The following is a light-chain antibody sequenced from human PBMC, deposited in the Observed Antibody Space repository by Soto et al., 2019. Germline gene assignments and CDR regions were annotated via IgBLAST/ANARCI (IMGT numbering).Light chain of an antibody. CDR1: QSISSW. Sequence: DIQMTQSPSTLSASVGDRVTITCRASQSISSWLAWYQQKPGKAPKLLIYDASSLESVVPSMVNGSGSGTEFTLTISSQQPDDFATYDFQQYNSYSGTFGEGNKLEIK. V-gene: IGKV1-5*01. CDR3: QQYNSYSGT. CDR2: DAS. J-gene: IGKJ2*01.